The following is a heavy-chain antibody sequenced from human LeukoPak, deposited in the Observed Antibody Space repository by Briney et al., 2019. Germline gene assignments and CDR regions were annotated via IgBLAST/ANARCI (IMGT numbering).Heavy chain of an antibody. D-gene: IGHD2-2*01. CDR2: MTWDAGTT. J-gene: IGHJ6*03. CDR3: AKGGQTAARDMDV. CDR1: GFTFDDYT. Sequence: GGSLRLSCAASGFTFDDYTMHWVRQPPGKGLEWVSLMTWDAGTTYYADSVKGRFTISRDNSKNSLYLQMNSLRREDTALYYCAKGGQTAARDMDVWGKGTTVTVSS. V-gene: IGHV3-43*01.